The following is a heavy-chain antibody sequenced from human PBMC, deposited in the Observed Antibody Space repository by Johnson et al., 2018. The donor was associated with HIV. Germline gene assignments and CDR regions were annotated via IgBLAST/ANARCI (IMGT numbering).Heavy chain of an antibody. CDR3: AKVHRIAAAPSLVHVAFDI. CDR1: GFTFSSYA. CDR2: ISGSGGST. J-gene: IGHJ3*02. D-gene: IGHD6-13*01. V-gene: IGHV3-23*04. Sequence: VQLVESGGGLVKPGGSLRLSCAASGFTFSSYAMSWVRQAPGKGLEWVSAISGSGGSTYYADSVKGRFTISRDNSKNTLYLQMNSLRAEDTAVYYCAKVHRIAAAPSLVHVAFDIWGQGTMVTVSS.